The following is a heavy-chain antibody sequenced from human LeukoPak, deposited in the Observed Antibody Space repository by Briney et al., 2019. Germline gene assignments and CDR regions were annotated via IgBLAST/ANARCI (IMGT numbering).Heavy chain of an antibody. Sequence: QSGGSLRLSCAASGFTFSSYWMSWVRQAPGKGLEWVANIKQDGSEKYHVDSVKGRFTISRDNAKNSLYLQMNSLRAEDTALYYCAKDKRDGYNLGILDWGQGTLVTVSS. CDR1: GFTFSSYW. D-gene: IGHD5-12*01. CDR3: AKDKRDGYNLGILD. J-gene: IGHJ4*02. CDR2: IKQDGSEK. V-gene: IGHV3-7*03.